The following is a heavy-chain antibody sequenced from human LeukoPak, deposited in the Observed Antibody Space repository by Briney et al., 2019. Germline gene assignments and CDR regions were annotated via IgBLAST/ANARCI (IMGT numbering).Heavy chain of an antibody. V-gene: IGHV4-34*01. J-gene: IGHJ6*03. Sequence: SETLSLTCAVYGGSFSGYYWTWIRQTPEKGLEWIGEMNPSGSTNYNPSLKSRVTISVDTSKNQFSLELSSVTAADTAVYYCARGRQDVTMIVVVMTAVSYYLDVWGRGTTVTVS. CDR2: MNPSGST. CDR3: ARGRQDVTMIVVVMTAVSYYLDV. D-gene: IGHD3-22*01. CDR1: GGSFSGYY.